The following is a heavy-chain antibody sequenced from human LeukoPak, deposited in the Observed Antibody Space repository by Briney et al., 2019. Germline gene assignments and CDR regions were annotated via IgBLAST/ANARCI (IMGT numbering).Heavy chain of an antibody. CDR2: ISSSSTST. J-gene: IGHJ4*02. CDR3: ARDHSYYFDY. D-gene: IGHD2-21*01. Sequence: GGSLRLSCAASGFTFSPYTMNWVRQAPGKGLEWVSSISSSSTSTYYADSLKGRFTISRDNAKNSVYLQMNSLTAEDTAVYYCARDHSYYFDYWGQGTLVTVSS. CDR1: GFTFSPYT. V-gene: IGHV3-21*01.